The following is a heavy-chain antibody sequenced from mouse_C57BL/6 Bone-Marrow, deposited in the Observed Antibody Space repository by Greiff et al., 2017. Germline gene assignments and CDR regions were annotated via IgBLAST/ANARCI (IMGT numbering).Heavy chain of an antibody. CDR2: FHPYNDDT. CDR3: ARGDDGYYLYAMDY. V-gene: IGHV1-47*01. Sequence: VQLQESGAELVKPGASVKMSCKASGYTFTTYPIEWMKQNHGKSLEWIGNFHPYNDDTKYNEKFKGKATLTADKSSSTAYMQLNSLTSEDSAVYFCARGDDGYYLYAMDYWGQGTSVTVSS. J-gene: IGHJ4*01. CDR1: GYTFTTYP. D-gene: IGHD2-3*01.